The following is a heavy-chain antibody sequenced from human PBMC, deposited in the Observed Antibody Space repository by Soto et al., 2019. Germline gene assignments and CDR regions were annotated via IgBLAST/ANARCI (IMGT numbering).Heavy chain of an antibody. V-gene: IGHV3-23*01. CDR1: GFIFSSYA. J-gene: IGHJ4*02. CDR2: ISGSGGST. D-gene: IGHD4-4*01. Sequence: EVQLLESGGGLVQPGGSLRLSCAASGFIFSSYAMSWVRQAPGKGLEWVSGISGSGGSTYYADSVKGRFTISRDISKNPLYLQLSSLRAEDTAVYYWAGSLGTTIYDYWGQGTLVTVSS. CDR3: AGSLGTTIYDY.